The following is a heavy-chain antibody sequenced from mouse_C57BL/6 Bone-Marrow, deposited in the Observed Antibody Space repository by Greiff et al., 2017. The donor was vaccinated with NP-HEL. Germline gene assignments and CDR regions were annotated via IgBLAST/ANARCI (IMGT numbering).Heavy chain of an antibody. CDR2: IYPRSGNT. CDR1: GYTFTSYG. J-gene: IGHJ1*03. V-gene: IGHV1-81*01. CDR3: SRERVTTVVAKGDWYFDV. D-gene: IGHD1-1*01. Sequence: VQRVESGAELARPGASVKLSCKASGYTFTSYGISWVKQRTGQGLEWIGEIYPRSGNTYYNEKFKGKATLTADKSSSTAYMELRSLTSEDSAVYFYSRERVTTVVAKGDWYFDVWGTGTTVTVSS.